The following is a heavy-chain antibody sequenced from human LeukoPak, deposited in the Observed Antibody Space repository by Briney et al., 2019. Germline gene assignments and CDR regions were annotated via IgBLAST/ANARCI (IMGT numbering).Heavy chain of an antibody. Sequence: SETLSLTCTVSGGSISSSSYYWGWIRQPPGKGLEWIGSIYYSGSTYYNPSLKSRVTMSVDTSKNQFSLKLSSVTAADTAVYYCARDRPADCSSTSCSIFDYWGQGTLVTVSS. CDR1: GGSISSSSYY. CDR3: ARDRPADCSSTSCSIFDY. CDR2: IYYSGST. V-gene: IGHV4-39*07. J-gene: IGHJ4*02. D-gene: IGHD2-2*01.